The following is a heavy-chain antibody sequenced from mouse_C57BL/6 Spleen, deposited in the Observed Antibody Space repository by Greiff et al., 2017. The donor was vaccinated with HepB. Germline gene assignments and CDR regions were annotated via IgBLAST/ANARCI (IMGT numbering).Heavy chain of an antibody. CDR3: ARRNYGSSRDAMDY. V-gene: IGHV5-12*01. CDR2: ISNGGGST. J-gene: IGHJ4*01. Sequence: EVHLVESGGGLVQPGGSLKLSCAASGFTFSDYYMYWVRQTPEKRLEWVAYISNGGGSTYYPDTVKGRFTISRDNAKNTLYLQMSRLKSEDTAMYYCARRNYGSSRDAMDYWGQGTSVTVSS. D-gene: IGHD1-1*01. CDR1: GFTFSDYY.